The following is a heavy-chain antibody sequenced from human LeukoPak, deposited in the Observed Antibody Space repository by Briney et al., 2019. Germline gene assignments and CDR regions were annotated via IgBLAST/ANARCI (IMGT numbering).Heavy chain of an antibody. Sequence: GESLRLSCAASGFTFSSYGMHWVRQAPGKGLEWVAVISYDGSNKYYADSVKGRFTISRDNSKNTLYLQMNSLRAEDTAVYYCAKDGARNSGSYSYYYYGMDVWGQGTTVTVSS. CDR2: ISYDGSNK. V-gene: IGHV3-30*18. J-gene: IGHJ6*02. CDR3: AKDGARNSGSYSYYYYGMDV. D-gene: IGHD1-26*01. CDR1: GFTFSSYG.